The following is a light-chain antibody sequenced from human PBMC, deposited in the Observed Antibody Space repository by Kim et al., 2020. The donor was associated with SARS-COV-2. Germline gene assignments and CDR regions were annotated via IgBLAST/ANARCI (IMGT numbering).Light chain of an antibody. CDR2: GAS. CDR3: QQYASSPLT. J-gene: IGKJ4*01. V-gene: IGKV3-20*01. CDR1: QSVTRNY. Sequence: LSPGERATLSCRASQSVTRNYLAWYQQRPGQSPRLLIFGASTRATDIPDRFSASGSGTDFSLSISRLELEDFAVYFCQQYASSPLTFGGGTRVEI.